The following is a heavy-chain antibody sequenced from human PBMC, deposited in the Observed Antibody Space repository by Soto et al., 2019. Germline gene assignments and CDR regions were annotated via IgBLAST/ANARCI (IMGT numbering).Heavy chain of an antibody. CDR2: INHSGST. J-gene: IGHJ6*02. D-gene: IGHD1-20*01. Sequence: QVQLQQWGAGLLKPSETLSLTCAVYGGSFSGYYWSWIRQPPGKGLEWIGEINHSGSTNYNPSLKSRVTISVDTSKNQFSLKLSSVTAADTAVYYCARVSTPPYYYYYYYGMDVWGQGTTVTVSS. V-gene: IGHV4-34*01. CDR1: GGSFSGYY. CDR3: ARVSTPPYYYYYYYGMDV.